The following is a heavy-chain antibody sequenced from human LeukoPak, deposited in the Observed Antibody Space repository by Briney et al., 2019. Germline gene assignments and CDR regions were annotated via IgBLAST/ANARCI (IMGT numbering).Heavy chain of an antibody. Sequence: PSETLSLTCTVSGGSISSSSYYWGWIRQPPGKGLEWIASIHYSGSTYYNPSLKSRVTISVDTSKNQFSLKLSSVTAADTAIYYCARSGAAAVNYWGQGTLVTVSS. V-gene: IGHV4-39*01. J-gene: IGHJ4*02. D-gene: IGHD6-13*01. CDR3: ARSGAAAVNY. CDR2: IHYSGST. CDR1: GGSISSSSYY.